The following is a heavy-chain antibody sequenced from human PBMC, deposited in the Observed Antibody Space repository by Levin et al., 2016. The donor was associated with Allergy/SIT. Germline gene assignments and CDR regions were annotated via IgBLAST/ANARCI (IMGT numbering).Heavy chain of an antibody. CDR2: VNPDGKIT. CDR3: ARYGRYSDWLHALDV. Sequence: GGSLRLSCTASGFALGTFWMHWVRQAPGKGLVWVSRVNPDGKITTYADSVKGRFSMSRDEARNTLFLQMNSLRADDTAVYYCARYGRYSDWLHALDVWGQGTMVTVSS. D-gene: IGHD3-9*01. V-gene: IGHV3-74*01. J-gene: IGHJ3*01. CDR1: GFALGTFW.